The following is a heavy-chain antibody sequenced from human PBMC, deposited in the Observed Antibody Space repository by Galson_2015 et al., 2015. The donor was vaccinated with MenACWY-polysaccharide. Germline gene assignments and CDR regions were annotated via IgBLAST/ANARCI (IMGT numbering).Heavy chain of an antibody. D-gene: IGHD4-23*01. CDR1: GFTFSNYA. V-gene: IGHV3-23*01. J-gene: IGHJ6*02. CDR2: ISGSGSST. CDR3: AKDNSNLYYYYGMDV. Sequence: SLRLSCAASGFTFSNYAMSWVRQAPGKGLEWVSTISGSGSSTYYAGSVKGQFTISRDNSKNTLSLQMNSLRAEDTAVYYCAKDNSNLYYYYGMDVWGQGTTVTVSS.